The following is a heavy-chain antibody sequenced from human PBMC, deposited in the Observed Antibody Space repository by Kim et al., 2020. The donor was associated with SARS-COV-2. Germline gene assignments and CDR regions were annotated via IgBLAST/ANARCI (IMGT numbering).Heavy chain of an antibody. CDR3: AIVEVGGYYFS. CDR2: INGDGSIT. V-gene: IGHV3-74*01. J-gene: IGHJ4*02. D-gene: IGHD3-3*01. Sequence: GGSLRLSCAASGFTFGNFWMHWVRQIPGKGLMYVASINGDGSITDYVDSVKGRFTISRDNTKNTVFLQMSSLRDADTAVYYCAIVEVGGYYFSWGQGTLVTVST. CDR1: GFTFGNFW.